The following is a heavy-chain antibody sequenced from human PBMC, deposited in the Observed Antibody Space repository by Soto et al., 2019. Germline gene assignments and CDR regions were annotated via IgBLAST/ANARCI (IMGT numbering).Heavy chain of an antibody. Sequence: QVQLVQSGAEVKTPGSSVKVSCKASGGTFSSYAISSVRQDPGQGLGWMGGIIPIFGTANYAQKFQGRVTITADKSTSTAYMERSSLSCEDTAVYYCARGMDIEAAGTLFSWFDPWGQGTLVTVSS. CDR1: GGTFSSYA. V-gene: IGHV1-69*06. D-gene: IGHD6-13*01. J-gene: IGHJ5*02. CDR2: IIPIFGTA. CDR3: ARGMDIEAAGTLFSWFDP.